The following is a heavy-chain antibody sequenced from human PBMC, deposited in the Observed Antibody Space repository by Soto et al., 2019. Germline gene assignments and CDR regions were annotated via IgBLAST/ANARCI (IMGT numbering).Heavy chain of an antibody. CDR3: ARDASSSWYYFDF. J-gene: IGHJ4*02. V-gene: IGHV3-30*03. CDR2: TSYDGNNK. CDR1: GFTFRSYG. D-gene: IGHD6-13*01. Sequence: QVQLVESGGGVVQPGRSLRLSCAASGFTFRSYGMHWVRQAPGKGLEWVAVTSYDGNNKYYADSVKGRLTISRDNSENTLSLQMNSLRAEDTAVYYCARDASSSWYYFDFWGQGTLVTVSS.